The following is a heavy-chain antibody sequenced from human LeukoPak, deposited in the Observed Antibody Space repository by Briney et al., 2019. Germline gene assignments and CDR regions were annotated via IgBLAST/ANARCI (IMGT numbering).Heavy chain of an antibody. CDR1: GYTLTELS. V-gene: IGHV1-24*01. CDR2: FDPEDGET. D-gene: IGHD3-9*01. Sequence: ASVKVSCKVSGYTLTELSMHWVRQAPGKGLEWMGGFDPEDGETIYAQKFQGRVTMTEDTSTDTAYMELSSLRSEDTAVYYCARGVEHFDWLLLVDYWGQGTLVTVSS. CDR3: ARGVEHFDWLLLVDY. J-gene: IGHJ4*02.